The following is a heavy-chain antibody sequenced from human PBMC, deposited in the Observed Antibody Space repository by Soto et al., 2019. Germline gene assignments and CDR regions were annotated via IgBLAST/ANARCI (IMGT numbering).Heavy chain of an antibody. J-gene: IGHJ6*02. CDR2: IIPRFGTA. CDR1: GGTFSTDS. CDR3: AREVDGYYGMDV. V-gene: IGHV1-69*12. Sequence: QVQLVQSGAEVKKPGSSVKVSCKASGGTFSTDSISWVRQAPGQGLEWMGGIIPRFGTANNAQKFQGRVTITADESTSTAYMELSSLSSEDTAVYFCAREVDGYYGMDVWGQGTTVTVAS.